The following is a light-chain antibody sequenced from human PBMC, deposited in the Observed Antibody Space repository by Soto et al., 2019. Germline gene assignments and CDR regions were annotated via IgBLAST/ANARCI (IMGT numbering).Light chain of an antibody. V-gene: IGKV1-12*01. CDR3: QQGNSCPLT. CDR1: QDISSW. J-gene: IGKJ4*01. CDR2: AAS. Sequence: DIPMPQSPSSVSASVGASVPITCRASQDISSWLAWFQQKPGQAPKLLIYAASSLQIGVPSRFSGSGSGTDFTLTISSLQPEDAATYYCQQGNSCPLTFGGGTKVEIK.